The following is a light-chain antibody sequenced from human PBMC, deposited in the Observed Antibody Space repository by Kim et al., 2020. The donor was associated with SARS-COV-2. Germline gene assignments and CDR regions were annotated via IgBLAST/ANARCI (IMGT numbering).Light chain of an antibody. CDR3: QQYNTYWNT. CDR1: QRISTW. V-gene: IGKV1-5*03. J-gene: IGKJ2*01. CDR2: KAS. Sequence: SAAVGDTVTITCRASQRISTWLAWYQQKSGEAPKLLMYKASTLESGVPSRFRGSGSATEFTLTISSLQPDDSATYYCQQYNTYWNTFGQGTKLEI.